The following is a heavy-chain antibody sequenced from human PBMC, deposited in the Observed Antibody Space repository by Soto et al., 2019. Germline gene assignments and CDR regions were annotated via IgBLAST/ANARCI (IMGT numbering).Heavy chain of an antibody. CDR2: IIPVFQTA. V-gene: IGHV1-69*01. CDR1: GGLFSSYP. D-gene: IGHD3-22*01. CDR3: ARAGSGYTWFNEF. Sequence: QEQLVQSGAEVKKPGSSVKVSCKASGGLFSSYPISWVRQVPGQGLEWMGGIIPVFQTAYDTQRFQGRVTITADESTNTAYMELSSLRSEDTAIYYCARAGSGYTWFNEFWGQGTLVTVSS. J-gene: IGHJ4*02.